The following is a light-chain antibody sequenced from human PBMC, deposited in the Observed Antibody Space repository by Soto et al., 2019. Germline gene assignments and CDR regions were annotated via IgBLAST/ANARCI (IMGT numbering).Light chain of an antibody. J-gene: IGLJ1*01. V-gene: IGLV1-40*01. Sequence: QSVLTQPPSVSGAPGQRVSISCTSSSSNIGAGYDVHWYQQLPGTAPKLLICGNSNRPSGVPDRFSGSKSGTPASLAITGLQAEDEAEYYCQSYDSSLSRVFGSGSKVTVL. CDR1: SSNIGAGYD. CDR3: QSYDSSLSRV. CDR2: GNS.